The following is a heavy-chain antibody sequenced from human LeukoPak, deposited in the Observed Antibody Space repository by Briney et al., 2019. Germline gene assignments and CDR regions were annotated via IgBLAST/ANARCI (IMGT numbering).Heavy chain of an antibody. CDR2: ISWNSGSI. D-gene: IGHD4-17*01. V-gene: IGHV3-9*01. CDR3: AKERYGNWYFDL. CDR1: GFTVRNTY. J-gene: IGHJ2*01. Sequence: PGGSLRLSCAASGFTVRNTYMTWVRQAPGKGLEWVSGISWNSGSIGYADSVKGRFTISRDNAKNSLYLQMNSLRAEDTALYYCAKERYGNWYFDLWGRGTLVTVSS.